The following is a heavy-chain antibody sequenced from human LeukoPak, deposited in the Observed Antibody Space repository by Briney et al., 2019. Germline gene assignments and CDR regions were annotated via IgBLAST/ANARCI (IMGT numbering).Heavy chain of an antibody. CDR3: ARDRIEQQRTLGRSSNYYSYYYMDV. J-gene: IGHJ6*03. CDR2: ISSSSSTI. CDR1: GFTFSSYN. D-gene: IGHD6-13*01. V-gene: IGHV3-48*01. Sequence: GGSLRLSCAASGFTFSSYNMNWVRQAPGKGLEWVSYISSSSSTIYYADSVKGRFTISRDNAKNSLYLQMNSLRAEDTAVYYCARDRIEQQRTLGRSSNYYSYYYMDVWGKGTTVTVSS.